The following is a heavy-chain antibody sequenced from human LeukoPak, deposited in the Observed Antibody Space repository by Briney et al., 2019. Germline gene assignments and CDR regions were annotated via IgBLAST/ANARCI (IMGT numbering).Heavy chain of an antibody. CDR3: ARVGATGTTSPFDY. CDR2: INPNSGGT. J-gene: IGHJ4*02. V-gene: IGHV1-2*02. Sequence: ASVKVSCKASGYAFTGYYIHWVRQPPGQGLEGMGGINPNSGGTNYAQKYQGRVTMTRDTSISTAYMELSRLRSDDTAVYYCARVGATGTTSPFDYWGQGTLVTVSS. CDR1: GYAFTGYY. D-gene: IGHD1-1*01.